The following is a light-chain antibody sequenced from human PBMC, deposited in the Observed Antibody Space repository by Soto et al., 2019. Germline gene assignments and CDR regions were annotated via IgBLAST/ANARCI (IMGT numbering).Light chain of an antibody. CDR3: QQYNTWPT. CDR1: QSVSSN. V-gene: IGKV3-15*01. J-gene: IGKJ1*01. Sequence: EIVMTQSPATLSVSPGERATLSCRASQSVSSNLAWYQQKPGQAPRLLIYAASTRATGIPARFTGSGSGTEFTLTISSLQSEDFAVYFCQQYNTWPTFGQGTKV. CDR2: AAS.